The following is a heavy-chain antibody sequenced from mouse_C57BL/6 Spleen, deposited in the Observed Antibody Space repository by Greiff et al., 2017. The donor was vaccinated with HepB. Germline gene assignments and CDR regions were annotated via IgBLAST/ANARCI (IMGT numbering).Heavy chain of an antibody. CDR3: AGGYWYFDV. V-gene: IGHV3-6*01. CDR2: ISYDGSN. J-gene: IGHJ1*03. CDR1: GYSITSGYY. Sequence: EVKLVESGPGLVKPSQSLSLTCSVTGYSITSGYYWNWIRQFPGNKLEWMGYISYDGSNNYNPSLKNRISITRDTSKNQFFLKLNSVTTEDTATYYCAGGYWYFDVWGTGTTVTVSS.